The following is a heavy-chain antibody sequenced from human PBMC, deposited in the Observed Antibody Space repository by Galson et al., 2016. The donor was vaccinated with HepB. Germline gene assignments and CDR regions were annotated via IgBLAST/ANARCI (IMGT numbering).Heavy chain of an antibody. CDR2: INQDGSVK. CDR1: GFTFSSYG. V-gene: IGHV3-7*01. D-gene: IGHD3-10*01. CDR3: ARDIPNSGRGGFDF. Sequence: SLRLSCAASGFTFSSYGMHWVRQAPGKGLEYVAKINQDGSVKHYLDSVEGRFTISRDNAENSMYLQVNSLRTEDTAVYYCARDIPNSGRGGFDFWGQGTLVTVSS. J-gene: IGHJ3*01.